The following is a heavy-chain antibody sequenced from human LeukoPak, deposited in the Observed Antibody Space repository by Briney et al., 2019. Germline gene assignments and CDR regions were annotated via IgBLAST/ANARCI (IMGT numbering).Heavy chain of an antibody. CDR3: ARRGPNCGGDCYYDY. CDR1: GFTFGDYA. Sequence: GRSLRLSCEASGFTFGDYAMHWVRRAPGKGLEWVSGISWNSVAIDYADSVKGRFTISRDNAKNSLYLQMNSLRPEDTAFYYCARRGPNCGGDCYYDYWGQGALVTVSS. D-gene: IGHD2-21*02. J-gene: IGHJ4*02. CDR2: ISWNSVAI. V-gene: IGHV3-9*01.